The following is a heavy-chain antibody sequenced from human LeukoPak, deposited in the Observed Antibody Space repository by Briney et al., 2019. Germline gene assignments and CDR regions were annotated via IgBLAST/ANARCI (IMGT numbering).Heavy chain of an antibody. Sequence: SQTLSLTCTVSGGPISSGSYYWSWIRQPAGKGLEWIGSIYYSGSTYYNPSLKSRVTISVDTSKNQFSLKLSSVTAADTAVYYCARHAGYSSGWYSAGGWFDPWGQGTLVTVSS. J-gene: IGHJ5*02. D-gene: IGHD6-19*01. CDR3: ARHAGYSSGWYSAGGWFDP. V-gene: IGHV4-39*01. CDR2: IYYSGST. CDR1: GGPISSGSYY.